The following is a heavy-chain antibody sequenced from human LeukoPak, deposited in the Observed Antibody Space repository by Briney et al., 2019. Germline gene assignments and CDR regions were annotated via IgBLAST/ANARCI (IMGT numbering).Heavy chain of an antibody. CDR3: AKAIVGDYYYGMDV. J-gene: IGHJ6*02. CDR2: ISGSGGST. D-gene: IGHD3-10*01. CDR1: GFTFNSYA. Sequence: PGGSLRLSCAASGFTFNSYAMSWVRQAPGKGLEWVSAISGSGGSTYYADSVKGRFTISRDNSKNTLYLQMNSLRAEDTAVYYCAKAIVGDYYYGMDVWGQGTTVTVSS. V-gene: IGHV3-23*01.